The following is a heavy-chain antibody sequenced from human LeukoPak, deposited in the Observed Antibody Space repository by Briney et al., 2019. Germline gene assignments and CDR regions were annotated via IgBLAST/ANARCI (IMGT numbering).Heavy chain of an antibody. CDR2: IYHSGST. Sequence: SETLSLTCTVSGYSISSGYYWGWIRQPPGKGLEWIGSIYHSGSTYYNPSLKSRVTISVDTSKNQFSLKLSSVTAADTAVYYCAREGASWGSIDYWGQGTLVTVSS. V-gene: IGHV4-38-2*02. CDR1: GYSISSGYY. CDR3: AREGASWGSIDY. D-gene: IGHD7-27*01. J-gene: IGHJ4*02.